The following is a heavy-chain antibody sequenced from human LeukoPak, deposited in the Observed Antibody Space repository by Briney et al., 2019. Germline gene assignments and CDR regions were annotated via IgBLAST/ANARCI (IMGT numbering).Heavy chain of an antibody. V-gene: IGHV3-23*01. CDR3: AKIWGSYCSSTSCQNPDDY. D-gene: IGHD2-2*01. Sequence: QPGGSLRLSCAASGFTFSSYAMSWVRQAPGKGLEWVSAISGSGGSTYYADSVKGRFTISRDNSKNTLYLQMNSLRAEDTAVYYCAKIWGSYCSSTSCQNPDDYWGQGTLVTVSS. CDR2: ISGSGGST. CDR1: GFTFSSYA. J-gene: IGHJ4*02.